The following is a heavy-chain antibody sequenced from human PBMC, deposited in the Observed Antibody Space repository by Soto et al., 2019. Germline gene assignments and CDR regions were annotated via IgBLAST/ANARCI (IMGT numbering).Heavy chain of an antibody. D-gene: IGHD7-27*01. V-gene: IGHV3-23*01. CDR1: GFTFTIFA. CDR3: AKEVSLGSTVDLGY. CDR2: ISGSGGST. J-gene: IGHJ4*02. Sequence: GGSLRLSCAASGFTFTIFAMSWVRQSPGKGLEWVSTISGSGGSTYYADAVKGRFTISRDNSMGTLYLQMKSLRVEDTAIYYCAKEVSLGSTVDLGYWGQGTLVTVS.